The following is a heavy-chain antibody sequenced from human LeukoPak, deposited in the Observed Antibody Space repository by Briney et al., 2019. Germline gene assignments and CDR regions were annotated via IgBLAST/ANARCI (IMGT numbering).Heavy chain of an antibody. CDR3: AKDTLARTDGYTYGAFDM. V-gene: IGHV3-23*01. CDR1: GFTFSTYA. J-gene: IGHJ3*02. Sequence: GGSLRLSCAASGFTFSTYAMNWARQAPGKGLEWVSGISSSGGNTYYADSVKGRFTISRDNSKNTLYLRMNSLRAEDTAVYYCAKDTLARTDGYTYGAFDMWGQGTMVTVSS. D-gene: IGHD5-24*01. CDR2: ISSSGGNT.